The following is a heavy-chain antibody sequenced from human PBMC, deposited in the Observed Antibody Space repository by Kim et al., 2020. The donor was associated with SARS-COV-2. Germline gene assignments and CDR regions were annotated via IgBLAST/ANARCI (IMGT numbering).Heavy chain of an antibody. V-gene: IGHV3-21*01. Sequence: GGSLRLSCAASGFTFSSYSMNWVRQAPGKGLEWVSSISSSSSYIYYADSVKGRFTIYRDNAKNSLYLQMNSLRAEDTAVYYCASTHGDYGDYASHSFDYWGQGTLVTVSS. CDR1: GFTFSSYS. D-gene: IGHD4-17*01. CDR3: ASTHGDYGDYASHSFDY. J-gene: IGHJ4*02. CDR2: ISSSSSYI.